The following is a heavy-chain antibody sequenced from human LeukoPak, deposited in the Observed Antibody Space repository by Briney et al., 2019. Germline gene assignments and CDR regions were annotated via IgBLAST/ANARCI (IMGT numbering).Heavy chain of an antibody. CDR3: PRDVNWNYCDY. D-gene: IGHD1-20*01. J-gene: IGHJ4*01. CDR2: ISTSSSYI. Sequence: GGSLRLSCAASGFTLSSYSMNWVRQAPGKGLEWVSFISTSSSYIYYADSVKGRFTISRDNAKNSLNLQMNSLRAEDTAVYYCPRDVNWNYCDYWGHGTLVTVSS. V-gene: IGHV3-21*01. CDR1: GFTLSSYS.